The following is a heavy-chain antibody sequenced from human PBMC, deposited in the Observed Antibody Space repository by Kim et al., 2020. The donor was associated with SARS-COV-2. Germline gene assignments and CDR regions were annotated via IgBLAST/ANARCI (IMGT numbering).Heavy chain of an antibody. V-gene: IGHV4-59*13. J-gene: IGHJ6*02. Sequence: SETLSLTCTVSGGSISSYYCSWIRQPPGKGLEWIGYIYYSGSTNYNPSLKSRVTISVDTSKNQFSLKLSSVTAADTAVYYCARDTYYYDSSGYYYYYYGMDVWGQGTTVTVSS. CDR2: IYYSGST. CDR3: ARDTYYYDSSGYYYYYYGMDV. CDR1: GGSISSYY. D-gene: IGHD3-22*01.